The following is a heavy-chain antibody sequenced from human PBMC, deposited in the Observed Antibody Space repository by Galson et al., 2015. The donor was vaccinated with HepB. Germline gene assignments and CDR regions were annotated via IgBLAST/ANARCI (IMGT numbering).Heavy chain of an antibody. J-gene: IGHJ4*02. CDR3: AKDPYLYSALAGTMAGFDY. D-gene: IGHD6-19*01. CDR2: ISYDGSNK. V-gene: IGHV3-30*18. Sequence: SLRLSCAASGFTFSNYGMHWVRQAPGKGLEWVAVISYDGSNKYYADSVKGRFTISRENSKNTLSLQMNSLRAEDTALYYCAKDPYLYSALAGTMAGFDYWGQGTLVTVSS. CDR1: GFTFSNYG.